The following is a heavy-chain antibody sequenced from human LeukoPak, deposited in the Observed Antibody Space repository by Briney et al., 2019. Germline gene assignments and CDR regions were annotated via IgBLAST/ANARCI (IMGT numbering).Heavy chain of an antibody. J-gene: IGHJ4*02. V-gene: IGHV3-48*03. CDR1: GFTFRSYE. CDR3: GVPQWELLN. D-gene: IGHD1-26*01. Sequence: PGGSLRLSCVASGFTFRSYEMNWVRQAPGKGLEWASYISSGGSTTYYADSVKGRFTISRDNAKNSLYLQMNSLRAEDTAVYYCGVPQWELLNWGQGTLVTVSS. CDR2: ISSGGSTT.